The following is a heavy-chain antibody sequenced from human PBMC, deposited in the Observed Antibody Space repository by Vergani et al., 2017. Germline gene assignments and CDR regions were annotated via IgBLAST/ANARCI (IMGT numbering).Heavy chain of an antibody. V-gene: IGHV3-21*01. CDR3: ARVSHSGYYDDYY. Sequence: EVQLVESGGGLDKPGGSLRLSCAASGFTFSSYSMNWVRQAPGKGLEWVSSISSSSSYIYYADSVKGRFTISRDNAKNSLYLQMNSLRAEDTAVYYCARVSHSGYYDDYYWGQGTLVTVSS. J-gene: IGHJ4*02. CDR2: ISSSSSYI. D-gene: IGHD3-22*01. CDR1: GFTFSSYS.